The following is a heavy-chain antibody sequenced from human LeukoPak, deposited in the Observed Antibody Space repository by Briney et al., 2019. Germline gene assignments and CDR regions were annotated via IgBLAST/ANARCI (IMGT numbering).Heavy chain of an antibody. J-gene: IGHJ4*02. CDR3: AKGPDYDILTGLDY. CDR1: GFTFDDYA. D-gene: IGHD3-9*01. Sequence: PGRSLRLSCAASGFTFDDYAMHWVRQAPGKGLEWVSGISWNSGSIGYADSVKGRFTISRDNAKNSLYLQMNSLKAEDTALYYCAKGPDYDILTGLDYWGQGTLVTVSS. CDR2: ISWNSGSI. V-gene: IGHV3-9*01.